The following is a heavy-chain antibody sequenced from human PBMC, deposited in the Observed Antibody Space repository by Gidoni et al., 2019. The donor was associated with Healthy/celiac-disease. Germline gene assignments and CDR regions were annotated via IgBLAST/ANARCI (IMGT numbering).Heavy chain of an antibody. V-gene: IGHV3-23*04. CDR3: ARCSGWYGGRYYYGMDV. D-gene: IGHD6-19*01. Sequence: EVQLVESGGGLVQPGGSLRLSCAASGFPLTGYPMGWVRQAPGKGLEWVSAISGSGGSTYYADSVKGRFTISRDNSKNTLYLQMNSLRAEDTAVYYCARCSGWYGGRYYYGMDVWGQGTTVTVSS. CDR1: GFPLTGYP. J-gene: IGHJ6*02. CDR2: ISGSGGST.